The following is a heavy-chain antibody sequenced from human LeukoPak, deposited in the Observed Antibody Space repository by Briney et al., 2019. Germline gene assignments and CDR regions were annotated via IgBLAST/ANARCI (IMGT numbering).Heavy chain of an antibody. J-gene: IGHJ3*02. CDR2: ISSSGSTI. Sequence: GSLRLSCAASGFTFSSYEMNWVRQAPGKGLEWVSYISSSGSTIYYADSVKGRFTISRDNAKNSLYLQMNSLRAEDTAVYYCARDQYYYDSSAYYYDAFDIWGQGTMVTVSS. D-gene: IGHD3-22*01. V-gene: IGHV3-48*03. CDR3: ARDQYYYDSSAYYYDAFDI. CDR1: GFTFSSYE.